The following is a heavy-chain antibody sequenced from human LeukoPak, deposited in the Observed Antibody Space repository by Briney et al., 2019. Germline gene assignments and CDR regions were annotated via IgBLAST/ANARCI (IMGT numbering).Heavy chain of an antibody. CDR1: GFTFSSYG. V-gene: IGHV3-30*18. Sequence: SGGSLRLSCAASGFTFSSYGMHWVRQAPGKGLEWVAVISYDGSNKYYADSVKGRFTISRDNSKNTLYLQMNSLRAEDTAVYYCAKDDSNAELDYWGQGTLVTVSS. D-gene: IGHD2-21*01. CDR2: ISYDGSNK. J-gene: IGHJ4*02. CDR3: AKDDSNAELDY.